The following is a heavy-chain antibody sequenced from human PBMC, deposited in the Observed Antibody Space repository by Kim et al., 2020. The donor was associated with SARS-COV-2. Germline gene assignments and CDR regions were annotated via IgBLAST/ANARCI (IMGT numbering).Heavy chain of an antibody. CDR1: GFTFSDYY. Sequence: GGSLRLSCAASGFTFSDYYMSWIRQAPGKGLEWVSYISSSSSYTNYADSVKGRFTISRDNAKNSLYLQMNSLRAEDTAVYYCARDQRIAAARALGLYYYYGMDVWGQGTTVTVSS. D-gene: IGHD6-13*01. V-gene: IGHV3-11*05. J-gene: IGHJ6*02. CDR2: ISSSSSYT. CDR3: ARDQRIAAARALGLYYYYGMDV.